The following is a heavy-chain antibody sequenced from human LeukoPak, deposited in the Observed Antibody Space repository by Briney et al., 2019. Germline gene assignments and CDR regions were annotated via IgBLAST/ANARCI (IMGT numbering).Heavy chain of an antibody. CDR3: ARDLAVAGIKLGYYGMDV. CDR1: GFTFSDYY. V-gene: IGHV3-11*01. Sequence: KSGRSLRLSCAASGFTFSDYYMSWVRQAPGKGLEWVSYISSSGSTIYYADSVKGRFTISRDNAKNSLYLQMNSLRAEDTAVYYCARDLAVAGIKLGYYGMDVWGQGTRVTVSS. J-gene: IGHJ6*02. CDR2: ISSSGSTI. D-gene: IGHD6-19*01.